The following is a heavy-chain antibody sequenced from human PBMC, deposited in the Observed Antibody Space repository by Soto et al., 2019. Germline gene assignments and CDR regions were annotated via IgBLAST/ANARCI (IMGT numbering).Heavy chain of an antibody. J-gene: IGHJ4*02. CDR2: VYHSGST. V-gene: IGHV4-59*01. CDR3: ARDGNYYYDSGGYRSYYFDY. D-gene: IGHD3-22*01. Sequence: TSETLSLTCTVSGGSISSYYWSWIRQPPGKGLEWIGYVYHSGSTNYNPSFKSRVTISVDTSKNQFSLKLSSVTAADTAVYYCARDGNYYYDSGGYRSYYFDYWGQGTLVTVSS. CDR1: GGSISSYY.